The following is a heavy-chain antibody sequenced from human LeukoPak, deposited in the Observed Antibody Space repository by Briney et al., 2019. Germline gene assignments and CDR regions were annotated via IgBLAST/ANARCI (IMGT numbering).Heavy chain of an antibody. J-gene: IGHJ3*02. V-gene: IGHV4-4*02. CDR1: GGSISSSNW. CDR2: IYHSGST. Sequence: SETLSLTCAVSGGSISSSNWWSWVRQPPGKGLEWIGEIYHSGSTYYNPSLRSRVTISLDTSKSQFSLKLTSVTAADTAVYYCARSGIGDDPFDIWGQGTMVTVSS. CDR3: ARSGIGDDPFDI. D-gene: IGHD3-10*01.